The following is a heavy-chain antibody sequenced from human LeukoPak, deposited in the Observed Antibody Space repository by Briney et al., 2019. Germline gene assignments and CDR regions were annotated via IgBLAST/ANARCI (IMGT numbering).Heavy chain of an antibody. CDR2: ITIYNGHT. CDR1: GYILSNNG. Sequence: ASVKVSCKASGYILSNNGITWVRQAPGQGLEWMGWITIYNGHTNYAQKFRDRVTMTTDTSANTAYMELRSLRSDDTAVYYCARGHRTLPPGVRARKQQEAYNYFDPWGQGTLVTVSS. J-gene: IGHJ5*02. V-gene: IGHV1-18*01. D-gene: IGHD3-10*01. CDR3: ARGHRTLPPGVRARKQQEAYNYFDP.